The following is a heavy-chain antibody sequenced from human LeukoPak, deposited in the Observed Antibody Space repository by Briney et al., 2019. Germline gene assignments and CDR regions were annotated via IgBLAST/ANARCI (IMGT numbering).Heavy chain of an antibody. V-gene: IGHV4-34*01. D-gene: IGHD1-26*01. CDR2: INHSGST. CDR1: GGSFSGYY. CDR3: ARRRGGSKGAFDI. Sequence: SETLSLTCAVYGGSFSGYYWSWIRQPPGKRLEWIGEINHSGSTNYNPSLKSRVTISVDTSKNQFSLKLSSVTAADTAVYYCARRRGGSKGAFDIWGQGTMVTVSS. J-gene: IGHJ3*02.